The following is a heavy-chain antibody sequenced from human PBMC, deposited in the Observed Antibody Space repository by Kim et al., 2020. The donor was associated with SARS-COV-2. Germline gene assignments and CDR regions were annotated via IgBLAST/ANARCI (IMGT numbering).Heavy chain of an antibody. Sequence: GGSLRLSCAASGFTFSSYWMHWVRQAPGKGLVWVSRINSDGSTISYADSVMGRFTISRDNAKNTLYLQMNSLRAEDTAVYYCSRRAYSSGWWYFDYWGQ. CDR2: INSDGSTI. V-gene: IGHV3-74*01. CDR1: GFTFSSYW. D-gene: IGHD6-19*01. J-gene: IGHJ4*02. CDR3: SRRAYSSGWWYFDY.